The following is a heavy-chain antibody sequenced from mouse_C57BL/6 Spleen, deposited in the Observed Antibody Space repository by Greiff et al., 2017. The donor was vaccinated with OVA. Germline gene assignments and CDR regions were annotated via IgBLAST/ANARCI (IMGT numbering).Heavy chain of an antibody. V-gene: IGHV1-55*01. CDR2: IYPGSGST. D-gene: IGHD1-1*01. CDR3: ARWGYGSSYWYFDV. J-gene: IGHJ1*03. Sequence: QVQLKQPGAELVKPGASVKMSCKASGYTFTSYWITWVKQRPGQGLEWIGDIYPGSGSTNYNEKFKSKATLTVDTSSSTAYMQLSSLTSEDSAVYYCARWGYGSSYWYFDVWGTGTTVTVSS. CDR1: GYTFTSYW.